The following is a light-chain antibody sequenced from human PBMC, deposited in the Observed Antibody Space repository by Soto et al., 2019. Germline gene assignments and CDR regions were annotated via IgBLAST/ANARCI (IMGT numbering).Light chain of an antibody. CDR3: HHFGRSAIFT. J-gene: IGKJ3*01. Sequence: EIVLTQSPGTLSLSPGERATLSCRASQTVNSDYLAWYQQRPGQAPRLLIYGASIRAAGIPDRFSGSGSGTDFTLSISRLEPEDFVVYHCHHFGRSAIFTFGPGTTVDIK. CDR1: QTVNSDY. V-gene: IGKV3-20*01. CDR2: GAS.